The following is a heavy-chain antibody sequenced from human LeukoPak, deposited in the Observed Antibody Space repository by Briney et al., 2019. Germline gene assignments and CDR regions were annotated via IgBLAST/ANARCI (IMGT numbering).Heavy chain of an antibody. J-gene: IGHJ4*02. CDR1: GYTFTSYG. D-gene: IGHD3-9*01. Sequence: GASVKVSCKASGYTFTSYGISWVRQAPGQGLEWMGWISAYNGNTNYAQKLQGRVTMTTDTSTSTAYMELRSLRSDDTAVYYCARGDDILTGYFRGSDYWGQGTLVTVSS. CDR2: ISAYNGNT. CDR3: ARGDDILTGYFRGSDY. V-gene: IGHV1-18*01.